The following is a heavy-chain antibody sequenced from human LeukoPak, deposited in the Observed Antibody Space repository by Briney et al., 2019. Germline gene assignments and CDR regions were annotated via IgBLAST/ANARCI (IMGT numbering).Heavy chain of an antibody. CDR2: ISYNGGGI. Sequence: GGTLRLSCAASVLTFSSYAMSWVRQAPWKGLEWVSSISYNGGGIYYADSVKSRFTLSRDNSKNTLFLQMNSLRAEDTAVYYCVKIGLSTENFDYWGQGALVTVSS. CDR1: VLTFSSYA. V-gene: IGHV3-23*01. CDR3: VKIGLSTENFDY. J-gene: IGHJ4*02. D-gene: IGHD3/OR15-3a*01.